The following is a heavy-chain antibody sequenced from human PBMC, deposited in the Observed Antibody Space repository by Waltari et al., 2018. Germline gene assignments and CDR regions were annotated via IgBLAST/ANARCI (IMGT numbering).Heavy chain of an antibody. CDR3: ASNGYDYLRYYYYGMDV. Sequence: QVQLQESGPGLVKPSQTLSLTCTVSGGSISSGGYYWSWIRQHPGKGLEWIGYIYYSGSTYYNPSLKSRVTISVDTSKNQFSLKLSSVTAADTAVYYCASNGYDYLRYYYYGMDVWGQGTTVTVSS. CDR2: IYYSGST. V-gene: IGHV4-31*03. CDR1: GGSISSGGYY. D-gene: IGHD5-12*01. J-gene: IGHJ6*02.